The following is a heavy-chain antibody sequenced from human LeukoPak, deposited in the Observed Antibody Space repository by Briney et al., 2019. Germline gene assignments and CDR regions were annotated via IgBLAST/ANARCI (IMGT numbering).Heavy chain of an antibody. V-gene: IGHV3-48*04. CDR1: GFTFDNYR. Sequence: GGSLRLSCAASGFTFDNYRMNWVRQAPGKGLEWVSYIISSSSIISYADSVKGRFTISRDNAKNSLFLQMNGLRAEDTAVYYCASTKCSGTNCYSDYWGQGTLVTVSS. D-gene: IGHD2-15*01. CDR3: ASTKCSGTNCYSDY. J-gene: IGHJ4*02. CDR2: IISSSSII.